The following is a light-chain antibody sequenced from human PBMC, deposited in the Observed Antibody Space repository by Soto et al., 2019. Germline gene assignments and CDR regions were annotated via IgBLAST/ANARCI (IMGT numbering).Light chain of an antibody. J-gene: IGKJ1*01. CDR2: GAS. CDR1: QSIGTY. CDR3: QQSYSTPT. V-gene: IGKV1-39*01. Sequence: DIHVTQSPSSLSASVGDRVTITCRASQSIGTYLNWYHQKPGKAPQLLIYGASTLQSGVPSRFSASGSGTHFTLTINSLQPEDFGTYSCQQSYSTPTFGQGTKVEIK.